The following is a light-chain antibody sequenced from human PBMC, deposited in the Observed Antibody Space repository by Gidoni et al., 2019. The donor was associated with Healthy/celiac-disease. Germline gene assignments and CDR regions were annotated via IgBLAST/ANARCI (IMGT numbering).Light chain of an antibody. CDR3: LTPLPIT. CDR2: AAS. Sequence: DIQMTQSPSSLSASVGDRVTITCRASQGIRNDLGWYQQKPGKAPKRLIYAASSLQSGVPSRVSGSGSGKEIPLTISSLQPEDFATFFCLTPLPITFGQGTRLEIK. CDR1: QGIRND. V-gene: IGKV1-17*01. J-gene: IGKJ5*01.